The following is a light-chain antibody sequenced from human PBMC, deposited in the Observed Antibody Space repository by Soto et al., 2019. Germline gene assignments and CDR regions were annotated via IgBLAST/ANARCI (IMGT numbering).Light chain of an antibody. CDR1: NIGANS. V-gene: IGLV3-21*02. CDR2: DDS. CDR3: QVWHSSRGV. J-gene: IGLJ2*01. Sequence: SSELTQTPSVSVAPGQTARITCGGDNIGANSVHWYQQKPRQAPILVVYDDSDRPSGIPERFSGSNSGNTAALTITRVEGGDEADYYCQVWHSSRGVFGGGTKLTVL.